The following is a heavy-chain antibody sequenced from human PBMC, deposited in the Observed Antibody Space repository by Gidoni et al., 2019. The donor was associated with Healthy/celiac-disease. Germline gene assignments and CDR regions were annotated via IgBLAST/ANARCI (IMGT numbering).Heavy chain of an antibody. Sequence: QVQLVQAGAEVKKPGASVRVYVKASGYTFTGYDMHWVIQAPGQGLEWMGWINPNSGGTNCAQKFQCRVTMTRDTSISTAYMELSRLRSDDTAVYYCERERNRGIAAPYYWGQGTLVTVSS. CDR2: INPNSGGT. J-gene: IGHJ4*02. D-gene: IGHD6-6*01. CDR3: ERERNRGIAAPYY. V-gene: IGHV1-2*02. CDR1: GYTFTGYD.